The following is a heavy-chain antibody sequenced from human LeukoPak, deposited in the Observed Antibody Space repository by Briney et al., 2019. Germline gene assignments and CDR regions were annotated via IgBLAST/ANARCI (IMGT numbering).Heavy chain of an antibody. J-gene: IGHJ4*02. CDR2: ISTDNGTI. D-gene: IGHD4-23*01. CDR3: AKDASGGNSVSPLDY. Sequence: GGSLRLSCEASGFTLSSYSMNWVRQPPGKGLEWVSYISTDNGTIYYADSVKGRFTISRDNSKNTLYLQMNSLRAEDTAVYYCAKDASGGNSVSPLDYWGQGTLVTVSS. CDR1: GFTLSSYS. V-gene: IGHV3-48*01.